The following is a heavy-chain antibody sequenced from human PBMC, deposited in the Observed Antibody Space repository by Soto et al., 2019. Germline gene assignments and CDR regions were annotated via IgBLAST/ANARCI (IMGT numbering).Heavy chain of an antibody. CDR1: GGSISSGGYY. Sequence: SETLSLTCTVSGGSISSGGYYWSWIRQPPGKGLEWIGYIYYSGSTNYNPSLKSRVTISVDTSKNQFSLKLSSVTAADTAVYYCAALRSDCSGGSCYVLNLGYWGQGTLVTVSS. D-gene: IGHD2-15*01. J-gene: IGHJ4*02. CDR2: IYYSGST. CDR3: AALRSDCSGGSCYVLNLGY. V-gene: IGHV4-61*08.